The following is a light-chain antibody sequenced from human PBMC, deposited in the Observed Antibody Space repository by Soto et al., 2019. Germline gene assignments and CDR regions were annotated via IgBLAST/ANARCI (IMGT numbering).Light chain of an antibody. CDR1: QSVSSS. Sequence: EIVMTQSPATPSVSPGEGATLSCRASQSVSSSLAWYQQKPGQAPRLLIYGASTRATGIPARFSGSGSGTEFTVTISSLQSEDFAVYYCQQYNNRPPTFGQGTKVDIK. J-gene: IGKJ1*01. CDR2: GAS. CDR3: QQYNNRPPT. V-gene: IGKV3-15*01.